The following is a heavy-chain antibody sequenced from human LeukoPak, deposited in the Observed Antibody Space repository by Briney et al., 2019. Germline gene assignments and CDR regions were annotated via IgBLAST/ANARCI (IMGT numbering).Heavy chain of an antibody. Sequence: PGGSLTLSCAASGFTFSNYMMHWVRQAPGKGLVWVSRSKSDGITITYADSVKGRFTISRDNAKNTLYLQMNSLRAEDTAVYYCLRDLNWSLDQWGQGTLVTVSS. V-gene: IGHV3-74*01. J-gene: IGHJ4*02. CDR2: SKSDGITI. CDR1: GFTFSNYM. D-gene: IGHD1-20*01. CDR3: LRDLNWSLDQ.